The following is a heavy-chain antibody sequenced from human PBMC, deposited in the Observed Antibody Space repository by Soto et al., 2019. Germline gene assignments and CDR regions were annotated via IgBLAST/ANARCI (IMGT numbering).Heavy chain of an antibody. V-gene: IGHV4-4*02. CDR3: ARDRFPEGGGNMDV. CDR1: SGSISSSNW. CDR2: IYHSGST. Sequence: QVQLQESGPGLVKPSGTLSLTCAVSSGSISSSNWWSWVRQPPGKGLEWIGEIYHSGSTHYNPSLTSRVTISVDKSKNRFSLKLSSVTAADTAVYYCARDRFPEGGGNMDVWGKGTTVTVSS. J-gene: IGHJ6*03. D-gene: IGHD3-10*01.